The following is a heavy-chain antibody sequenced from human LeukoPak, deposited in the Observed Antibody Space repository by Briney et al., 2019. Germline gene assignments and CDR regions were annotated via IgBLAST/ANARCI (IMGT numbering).Heavy chain of an antibody. J-gene: IGHJ4*02. V-gene: IGHV4-39*07. Sequence: SETLSLTCSVSGGSITSSRFYLGWVRQPPGKGLEWIGSIYHSGSSYYNPSLKSRVTISVDTSKNQFSLKLSSVTAADTAVYYCARDRGGYTYSHDYWGQGTLVTVSS. D-gene: IGHD5-18*01. CDR2: IYHSGSS. CDR1: GGSITSSRFY. CDR3: ARDRGGYTYSHDY.